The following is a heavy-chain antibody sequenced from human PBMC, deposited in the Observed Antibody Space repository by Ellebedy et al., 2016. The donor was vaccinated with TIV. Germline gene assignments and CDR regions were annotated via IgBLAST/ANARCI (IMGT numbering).Heavy chain of an antibody. D-gene: IGHD6-6*01. CDR3: ARERDASMASYYYYGMDV. CDR2: MNPNSGDT. J-gene: IGHJ6*02. V-gene: IGHV1-2*02. CDR1: GYTFTRNY. Sequence: AALVKVSCKPSGYTFTRNYIHWVRQAPGQGLEWMGWMNPNSGDTKSAQKFQGRVTMTRDTSISTAYMELSSLRSDDTAVYYCARERDASMASYYYYGMDVWGQGTTVTVSS.